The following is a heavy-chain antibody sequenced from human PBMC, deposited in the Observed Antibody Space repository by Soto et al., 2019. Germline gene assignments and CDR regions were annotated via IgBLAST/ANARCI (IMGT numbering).Heavy chain of an antibody. J-gene: IGHJ4*02. D-gene: IGHD3-16*01. CDR3: ARDKGGPVWYYFDY. CDR1: GFTFSSYG. Sequence: QVQLVESGGGVVQPGRSLRLSCAASGFTFSSYGMHWVRQAPGKGLEWVAVIWYDGSNKYYADSVKGRFTISRDNSKDTQYLKRNSLRAEDTAVYYCARDKGGPVWYYFDYWGQGTLVTVSS. CDR2: IWYDGSNK. V-gene: IGHV3-33*01.